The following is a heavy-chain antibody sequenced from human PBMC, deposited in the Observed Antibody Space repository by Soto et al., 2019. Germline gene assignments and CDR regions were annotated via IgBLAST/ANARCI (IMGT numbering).Heavy chain of an antibody. CDR3: ARGRYGDY. Sequence: QVHLVQSGAEVKKPGASVKVSCKGSGYGFTTYGITWVRQAPGQGLEWMAWISSHNGNTNYAQQLQGRVTVTRDRSTSTAYMELRSLRSDDTAVYYCARGRYGDYWGQGALVTVSS. CDR1: GYGFTTYG. V-gene: IGHV1-18*01. CDR2: ISSHNGNT. D-gene: IGHD1-1*01. J-gene: IGHJ4*02.